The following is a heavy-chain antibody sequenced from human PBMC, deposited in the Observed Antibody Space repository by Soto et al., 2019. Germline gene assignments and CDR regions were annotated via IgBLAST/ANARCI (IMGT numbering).Heavy chain of an antibody. CDR1: GFTFSSYW. Sequence: GGSLRLSCAASGFTFSSYWMSWVRQAPGKGLEWVANIKQDGSEKYYVDSVKGRFTISRDNAKNSLYLQMNSLRAEDTAVYYRARVRYYYGSGSYDNDAFDIWGQGTMVTVSS. J-gene: IGHJ3*02. D-gene: IGHD3-10*01. CDR2: IKQDGSEK. CDR3: ARVRYYYGSGSYDNDAFDI. V-gene: IGHV3-7*03.